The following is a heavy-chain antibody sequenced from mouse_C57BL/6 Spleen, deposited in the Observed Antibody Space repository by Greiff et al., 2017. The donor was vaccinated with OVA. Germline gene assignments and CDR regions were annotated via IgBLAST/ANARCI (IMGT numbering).Heavy chain of an antibody. Sequence: DVQLQESVAELVRPGASVKLSCTASGFNIKNTYMHWVKQRPEQGLEWIGRIDPANGNTKYAPKFQGKATITADTSSNTAYLQLSSLTSEDTAIYYCALYYSKGYWYCDVWGTGTTVTVSS. CDR3: ALYYSKGYWYCDV. V-gene: IGHV14-3*01. CDR1: GFNIKNTY. J-gene: IGHJ1*03. CDR2: IDPANGNT. D-gene: IGHD2-5*01.